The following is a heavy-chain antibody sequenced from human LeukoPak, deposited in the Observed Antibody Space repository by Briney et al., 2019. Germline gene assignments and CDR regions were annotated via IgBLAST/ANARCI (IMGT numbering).Heavy chain of an antibody. J-gene: IGHJ4*02. V-gene: IGHV3-7*01. CDR2: IKEDGSEK. D-gene: IGHD2-21*02. CDR3: AKLFKVTAVAPIDY. Sequence: GGSLRLSCATSGFSFSSHWMSWVRQAPGKGMEWVANIKEDGSEKHYVDSVKGRFTISRDNAKNSLYLQMNSLRAEDTAVYYCAKLFKVTAVAPIDYWGQGTLVTVSS. CDR1: GFSFSSHW.